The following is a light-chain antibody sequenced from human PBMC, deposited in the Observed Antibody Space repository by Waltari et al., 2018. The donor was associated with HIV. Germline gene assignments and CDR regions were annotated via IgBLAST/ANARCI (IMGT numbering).Light chain of an antibody. CDR2: QDD. Sequence: SYEVTQPPSVAVSPGQTASIPCSGYELGDKYTSWYQQKPGQSPLLVIYQDDKRPSGIPARFSASSSGHTATLTISGTLPMDEADYYCQAWGSTTSGVFGRGTKLTVL. V-gene: IGLV3-1*01. J-gene: IGLJ2*01. CDR3: QAWGSTTSGV. CDR1: ELGDKY.